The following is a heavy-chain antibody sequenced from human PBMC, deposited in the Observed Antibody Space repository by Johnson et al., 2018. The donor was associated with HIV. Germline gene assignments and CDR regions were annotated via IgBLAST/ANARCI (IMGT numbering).Heavy chain of an antibody. CDR2: ISYDGSNK. Sequence: VQLVESGGGVVQPGRSLRLSCAASGFTFSSYALHWVRQAPGKGLEWVAVISYDGSNKYYADSVKGRLTISRDNSKNTLYLQMSTLRAEDTAVYYCARDRRKIVAFDIWGQGTMVTVSS. CDR3: ARDRRKIVAFDI. CDR1: GFTFSSYA. V-gene: IGHV3-30-3*01. D-gene: IGHD3-16*02. J-gene: IGHJ3*02.